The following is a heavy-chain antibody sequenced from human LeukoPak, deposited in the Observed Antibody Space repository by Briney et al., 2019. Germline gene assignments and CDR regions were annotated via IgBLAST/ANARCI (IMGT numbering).Heavy chain of an antibody. CDR1: GGSIGSYY. CDR2: IYNSGNT. J-gene: IGHJ4*02. CDR3: ARPSRDGYRYTFDY. D-gene: IGHD5-24*01. Sequence: RPETLCLTCTVSGGSIGSYYWSWIGQPPGKGLEWIGYIYNSGNTNYSPSLKSRVSISVDTPKNQFSLKLSSVTAADTAVYYCARPSRDGYRYTFDYWGQGILVTGPS. V-gene: IGHV4-59*01.